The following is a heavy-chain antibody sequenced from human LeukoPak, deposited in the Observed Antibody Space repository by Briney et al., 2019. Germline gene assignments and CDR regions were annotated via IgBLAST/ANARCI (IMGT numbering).Heavy chain of an antibody. D-gene: IGHD3-22*01. CDR3: AREEITMIVVPYDAFDI. Sequence: SVKVSCKASGGTFSSYAISWVRQAPGQGLEWMGRIIPIFGTANYAQKFQGRVTITTDESTSTAYMELSSLRSEDTAVYYCAREEITMIVVPYDAFDIWGQGTMVTVSS. V-gene: IGHV1-69*05. J-gene: IGHJ3*02. CDR2: IIPIFGTA. CDR1: GGTFSSYA.